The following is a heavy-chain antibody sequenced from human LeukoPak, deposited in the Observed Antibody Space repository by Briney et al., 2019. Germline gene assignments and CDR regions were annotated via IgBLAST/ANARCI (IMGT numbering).Heavy chain of an antibody. CDR1: GGSISSGSYY. CDR3: ARDDIVVVPAARPPTHYGMDV. D-gene: IGHD2-2*01. Sequence: SETLSLTCTVSGGSISSGSYYWSRIRQPAGKGLEWIGRIYTSGSTNYNPSLKSRVTISVDTSKNQFSLKPSSVTAADTAVYYCARDDIVVVPAARPPTHYGMDVWGQGTTVTVSS. J-gene: IGHJ6*02. V-gene: IGHV4-61*02. CDR2: IYTSGST.